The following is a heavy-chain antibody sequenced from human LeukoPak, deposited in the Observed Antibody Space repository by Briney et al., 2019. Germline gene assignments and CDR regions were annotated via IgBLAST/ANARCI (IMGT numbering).Heavy chain of an antibody. CDR1: GGTFSSYA. J-gene: IGHJ4*02. Sequence: SVKVSCKASGGTFSSYAISWVRQAPGQGLEWMGRIIPIFGTANYAQKFQGRVTITTDESTSTAYMELSSLRSEDTAVYYCARTNYYYDSSGCLGGNFDYWGQGTLVTVSS. D-gene: IGHD3-22*01. CDR2: IIPIFGTA. V-gene: IGHV1-69*05. CDR3: ARTNYYYDSSGCLGGNFDY.